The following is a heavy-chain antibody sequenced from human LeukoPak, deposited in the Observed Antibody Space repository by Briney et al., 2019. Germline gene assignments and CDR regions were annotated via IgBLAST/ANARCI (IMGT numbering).Heavy chain of an antibody. J-gene: IGHJ4*02. CDR3: ARSQDIVVVPAAPSFDY. D-gene: IGHD2-2*01. Sequence: PSETLSLTCTVSGGSISSSSYYWGWIRQPPEKGLEWIGSIYYSGSTYYNPSLKSRVTISVDTSKNQFSLKLSSVTAADTAVYYCARSQDIVVVPAAPSFDYWGQGTLVTVSS. V-gene: IGHV4-39*01. CDR1: GGSISSSSYY. CDR2: IYYSGST.